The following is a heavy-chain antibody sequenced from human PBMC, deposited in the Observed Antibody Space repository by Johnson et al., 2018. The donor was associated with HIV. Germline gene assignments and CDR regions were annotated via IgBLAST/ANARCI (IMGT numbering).Heavy chain of an antibody. J-gene: IGHJ3*02. CDR1: GFTFRKYA. D-gene: IGHD5-24*01. V-gene: IGHV3-30-3*01. CDR2: ISYDGNNY. Sequence: QVQLVESGGGVVQPGRSLRLSCAASGFTFRKYAMHWVRQAPGKGLEWVAVISYDGNNYYYADSVKGRFTISRDNSKNTLYLQMNSLRAEDTAVYYCARGEMATTYHDAFDIWGQGTMVTVSS. CDR3: ARGEMATTYHDAFDI.